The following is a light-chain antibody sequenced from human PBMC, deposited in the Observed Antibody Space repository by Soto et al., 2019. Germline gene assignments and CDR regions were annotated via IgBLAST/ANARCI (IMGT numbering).Light chain of an antibody. V-gene: IGLV2-11*01. CDR2: DVS. CDR1: SSDIGDYYY. J-gene: IGLJ2*01. CDR3: CSYAGSYIYVV. Sequence: QSVLTQPRSVSGSPGQSVTISCTGTSSDIGDYYYVSWYQQHPGKAPELMNYDVSTRPSGVPDRCSGSNSGNTASLTISGLQAEDEADCFCCSYAGSYIYVVCVGGTKLAVL.